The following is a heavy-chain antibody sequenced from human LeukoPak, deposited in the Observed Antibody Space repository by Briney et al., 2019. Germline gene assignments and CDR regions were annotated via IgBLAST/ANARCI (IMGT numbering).Heavy chain of an antibody. V-gene: IGHV3-30*18. J-gene: IGHJ6*02. D-gene: IGHD2-15*01. CDR1: GFTFSSYG. CDR2: ISYDGSNK. CDR3: AKEVNCSGGSCYYYYYGMDV. Sequence: GGSLRLSCAASGFTFSSYGMYWVHQAPGKGLEWVAVISYDGSNKYYADSVKGRFTISRDNSKNTLYLQMNSLRAEDTAVYYCAKEVNCSGGSCYYYYYGMDVWGQGTTVTVSS.